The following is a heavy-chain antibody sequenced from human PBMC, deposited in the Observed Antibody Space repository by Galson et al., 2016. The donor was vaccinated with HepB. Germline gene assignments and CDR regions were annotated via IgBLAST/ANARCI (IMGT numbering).Heavy chain of an antibody. J-gene: IGHJ6*02. Sequence: SLRLSCAASGFSFSSFSMHWVRQAPGKGLEWVAVISYDGSNKYNADSVKGRFTISRDNSKNTLFLQMNSLRDEDTAVYYCARGLGGTSTSCYYRYYNAMDVWGQGTTVTVSS. CDR2: ISYDGSNK. CDR1: GFSFSSFS. D-gene: IGHD2-2*01. CDR3: ARGLGGTSTSCYYRYYNAMDV. V-gene: IGHV3-30*03.